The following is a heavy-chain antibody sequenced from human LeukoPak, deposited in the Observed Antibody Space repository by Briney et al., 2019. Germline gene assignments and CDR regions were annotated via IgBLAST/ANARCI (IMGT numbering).Heavy chain of an antibody. CDR1: GGSISGYY. CDR2: IHYSGST. J-gene: IGHJ5*02. Sequence: SETLSLTCSVSGGSISGYYWSWIRQPPGKGLEWIGYIHYSGSTYYNPSLKSRVTISVDTSKNQFSLKLSSVTAADTAVYYCARHARYCSGGSCYNWFDPWGQGTLVTVSS. D-gene: IGHD2-15*01. CDR3: ARHARYCSGGSCYNWFDP. V-gene: IGHV4-59*08.